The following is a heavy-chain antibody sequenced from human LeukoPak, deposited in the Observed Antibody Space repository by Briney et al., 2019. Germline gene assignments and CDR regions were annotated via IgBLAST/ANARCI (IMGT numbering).Heavy chain of an antibody. CDR1: GFSVTTKY. Sequence: PGGSLRLSCAASGFSVTTKYISWVRQAPGKGLEWVSVIYSGGVTYYADPVRGRFTISRDNSKNTVYLQTNSLRVEDTAVYYCASGILTGYFSFDYWGHGTLVTVSS. V-gene: IGHV3-53*01. J-gene: IGHJ4*01. D-gene: IGHD3-9*01. CDR2: IYSGGVT. CDR3: ASGILTGYFSFDY.